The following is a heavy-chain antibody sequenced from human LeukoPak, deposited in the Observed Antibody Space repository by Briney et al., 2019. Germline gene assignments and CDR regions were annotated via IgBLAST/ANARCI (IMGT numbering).Heavy chain of an antibody. CDR3: AKNGYSSGWYSNDY. V-gene: IGHV3-23*01. J-gene: IGHJ4*02. CDR1: GFTFSSYA. CDR2: ISGSGGST. D-gene: IGHD6-19*01. Sequence: GGSLRLSCAASGFTFSSYAMSWVRQAPGKGLEWVSAISGSGGSTYYADSVKGRFTISRDNSKNTLYLQMNSLRAEDTAVYYCAKNGYSSGWYSNDYWAREPWSPSPQ.